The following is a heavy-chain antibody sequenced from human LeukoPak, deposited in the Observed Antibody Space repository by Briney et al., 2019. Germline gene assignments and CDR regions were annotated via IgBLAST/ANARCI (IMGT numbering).Heavy chain of an antibody. CDR2: ISGSGGST. CDR3: AKVNYDSSGYYPYYYYYMDV. D-gene: IGHD3-22*01. V-gene: IGHV3-23*01. Sequence: KPGGSLKLSCAASGLTFTSNAMSGVPRAPGKGREWVSAISGSGGSTYYADSVKGRFTISRDNSKNTLYLQMNSLRTEDTAVYYCAKVNYDSSGYYPYYYYYMDVWGKGTTVTVSS. J-gene: IGHJ6*03. CDR1: GLTFTSNA.